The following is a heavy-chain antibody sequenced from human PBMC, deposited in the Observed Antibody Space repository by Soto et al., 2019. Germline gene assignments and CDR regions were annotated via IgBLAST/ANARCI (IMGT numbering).Heavy chain of an antibody. J-gene: IGHJ4*02. D-gene: IGHD6-19*01. V-gene: IGHV4-39*01. Sequence: QVQLQESGPGLVKPSETLSLTCSVSGGSFSPYIYYWGWIRQSPGKGLEWVGIIFSSGVTSYNPSLHSRVSIPVDSTKSQVSLNLRSVTAADTASYYCAGGIDAQWHYPYWGQGALVTVSS. CDR1: GGSFSPYIYY. CDR2: IFSSGVT. CDR3: AGGIDAQWHYPY.